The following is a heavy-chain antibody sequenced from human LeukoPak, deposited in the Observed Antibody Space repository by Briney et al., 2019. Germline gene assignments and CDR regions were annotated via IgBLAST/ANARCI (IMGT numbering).Heavy chain of an antibody. CDR3: AREEITFGGDIAIAFDY. J-gene: IGHJ4*02. CDR2: INPNSGGT. V-gene: IGHV1-2*02. D-gene: IGHD3-16*02. Sequence: GASVKVSCKASGYTFTGYYMHWVRQAPGQGLEWMGWINPNSGGTNYAQKFQGRVTMTRDTSISTAYMELSRLRSDDTAVYYCAREEITFGGDIAIAFDYWGQGTLVTVSS. CDR1: GYTFTGYY.